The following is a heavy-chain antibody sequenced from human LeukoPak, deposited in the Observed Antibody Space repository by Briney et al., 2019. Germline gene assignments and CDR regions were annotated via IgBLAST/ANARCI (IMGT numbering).Heavy chain of an antibody. Sequence: PGGSLRLSCAASGFTFSGSAMHWVRQASGKGLEWVGRIRSKANSYATAYAASVKGRFTISRDDSKNTAYLQMNSLKTEDTAVYYCSAYYDYVWGSYRNNDAFDIWGQGTMVTVSS. CDR3: SAYYDYVWGSYRNNDAFDI. D-gene: IGHD3-16*02. CDR1: GFTFSGSA. V-gene: IGHV3-73*01. CDR2: IRSKANSYAT. J-gene: IGHJ3*02.